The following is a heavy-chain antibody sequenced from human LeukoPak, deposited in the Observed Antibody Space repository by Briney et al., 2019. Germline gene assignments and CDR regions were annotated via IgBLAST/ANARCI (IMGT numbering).Heavy chain of an antibody. V-gene: IGHV3-33*01. CDR1: ALSFSSYG. J-gene: IGHJ3*02. CDR2: IWYDGSNR. Sequence: GTSLRLSCAASALSFSSYGMHWVRQAPGKGLEWVALIWYDGSNRYYGDSVKGRFTISRDNSKNTLYLQMNSLRAEDTAVYYCARRADDAFDIWGQGTMVTVSS. CDR3: ARRADDAFDI.